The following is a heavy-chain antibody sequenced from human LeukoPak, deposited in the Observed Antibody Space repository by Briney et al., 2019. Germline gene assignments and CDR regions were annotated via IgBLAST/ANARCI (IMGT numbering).Heavy chain of an antibody. CDR3: ARDLSDPRY. Sequence: PGGSLRLSCAASGFTFSSYSMNWVRQAPGKGLEWVSYISSSSSTIYYADSVKGRFTISRDNAKNSLYLQMNSLRAEDTAVYYCARDLSDPRYWGQGTLVTVSS. CDR2: ISSSSSTI. CDR1: GFTFSSYS. J-gene: IGHJ4*02. V-gene: IGHV3-48*01.